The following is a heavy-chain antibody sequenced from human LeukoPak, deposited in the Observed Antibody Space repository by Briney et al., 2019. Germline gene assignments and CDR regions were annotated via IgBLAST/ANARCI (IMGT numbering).Heavy chain of an antibody. CDR1: GGSISSYY. CDR2: IYYSGST. V-gene: IGHV4-59*01. J-gene: IGHJ5*02. CDR3: ARVRMSHPFDH. Sequence: SETLSLTCTVSGGSISSYYWSWIRQPPGKGLEWIGYIYYSGSTNYNPSLKSRVTISVDTSKNQFSLKLSSVTAADTAVYYCARVRMSHPFDHWGQGTLVTVSS. D-gene: IGHD2/OR15-2a*01.